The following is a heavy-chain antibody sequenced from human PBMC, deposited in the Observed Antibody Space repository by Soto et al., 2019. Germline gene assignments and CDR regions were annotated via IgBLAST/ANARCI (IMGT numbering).Heavy chain of an antibody. CDR3: ATMNGYFEY. D-gene: IGHD3-22*01. J-gene: IGHJ4*02. CDR2: ITETGDRT. Sequence: GGSLRLSCADSGFRFSSYSMSWVRQTPGKGLEWVAAITETGDRTYYADSVTGRFTISRDNSKKTHYLQMTSLRADYTAMYYCATMNGYFEYWGQGTPVTVSS. CDR1: GFRFSSYS. V-gene: IGHV3-23*01.